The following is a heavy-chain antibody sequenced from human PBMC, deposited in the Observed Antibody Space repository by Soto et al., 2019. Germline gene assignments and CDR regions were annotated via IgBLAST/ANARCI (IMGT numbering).Heavy chain of an antibody. Sequence: SETLSLTCTVSGGSVSSYYWSWIRQSPGKGLEWIGYIYYSGSTKYKPSLKSRVTISVDTSKNQFSLKVSSATAADTAAYYCARHSNRNYGLYYFDYWGLGALVTVS. CDR3: ARHSNRNYGLYYFDY. V-gene: IGHV4-59*08. D-gene: IGHD4-4*01. CDR1: GGSVSSYY. CDR2: IYYSGST. J-gene: IGHJ4*02.